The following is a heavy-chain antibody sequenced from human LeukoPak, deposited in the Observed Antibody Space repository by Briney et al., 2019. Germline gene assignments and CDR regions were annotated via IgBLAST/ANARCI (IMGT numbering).Heavy chain of an antibody. CDR1: GYSFTSYC. Sequence: GESLQISCKVSGYSFTSYCIGWVRQLPGKGLEWMGIIYPGDSGPTYSPSFQGQVTISVDKSINTAYLQWSSLQASDTAMYYCGMSGDRVPLQDDVFDVWGQGTMVTVST. J-gene: IGHJ3*01. D-gene: IGHD1-26*01. CDR2: IYPGDSGP. V-gene: IGHV5-51*01. CDR3: GMSGDRVPLQDDVFDV.